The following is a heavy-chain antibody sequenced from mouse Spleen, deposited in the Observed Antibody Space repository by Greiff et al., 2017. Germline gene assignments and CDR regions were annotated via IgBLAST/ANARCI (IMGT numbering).Heavy chain of an antibody. CDR2: INPNYGTT. CDR1: GYSFTDYN. D-gene: IGHD2-4*01. Sequence: VQLKESGPDPVKPGASLKISCKASGYSFTDYNMNWVSQNPGKSLEWIGIINPNYGTTSYNQKFQEKAILSVDQSSNTSYMQLNCLTSEDSAVYYCARTDYVDWLLGVWGTGTTVTVSS. J-gene: IGHJ1*03. CDR3: ARTDYVDWLLGV. V-gene: IGHV1-39*01.